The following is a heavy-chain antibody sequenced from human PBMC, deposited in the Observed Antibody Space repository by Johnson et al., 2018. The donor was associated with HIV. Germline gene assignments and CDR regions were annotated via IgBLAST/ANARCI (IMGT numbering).Heavy chain of an antibody. CDR1: GFTFSSYA. CDR2: ISYDGSYK. CDR3: AKDLRTVKAFDI. Sequence: QVQLVESGGGVVQPGRSLRLSCAASGFTFSSYAMHWVRQAPGKGLEWVAVISYDGSYKYYADSVKGRFTISRDNSKNTLYLQMNSLRAEDTAVYYCAKDLRTVKAFDIWGQGTMVTVSS. V-gene: IGHV3-30*04. D-gene: IGHD4-17*01. J-gene: IGHJ3*02.